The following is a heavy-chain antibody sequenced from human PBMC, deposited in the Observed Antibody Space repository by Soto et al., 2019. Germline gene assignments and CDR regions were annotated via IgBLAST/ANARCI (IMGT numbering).Heavy chain of an antibody. CDR1: GGSITNTDYY. CDR2: IDYSGST. V-gene: IGHV4-30-4*01. CDR3: VRDGPYYYGMDV. Sequence: QVQLQESGPGLVKPSQTLSLTCSVSGGSITNTDYYWNWIRQSPGKGLEWIGPIDYSGSTYYNPSLKSRVIISADTSKNLFSLKLRSVTAADTALYFCVRDGPYYYGMDVWGQGTTVTVSS. J-gene: IGHJ6*02.